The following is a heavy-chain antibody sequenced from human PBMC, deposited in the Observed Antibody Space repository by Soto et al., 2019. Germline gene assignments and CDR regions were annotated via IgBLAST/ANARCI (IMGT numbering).Heavy chain of an antibody. CDR2: ISAGGSNT. V-gene: IGHV3-23*01. CDR3: ARTPDCTNGVCSAGFDY. D-gene: IGHD2-8*01. CDR1: GFSFSNYA. Sequence: GGSLRLSCAASGFSFSNYAMNWVRQAPGKGLEWVSAISAGGSNTNYADSVKGRFTISSDNSKNTLYLQMNSLRAEDTAVYYCARTPDCTNGVCSAGFDYWGQGTLVTVSS. J-gene: IGHJ4*02.